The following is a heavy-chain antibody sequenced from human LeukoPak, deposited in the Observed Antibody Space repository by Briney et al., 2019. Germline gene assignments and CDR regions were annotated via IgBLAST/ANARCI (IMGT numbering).Heavy chain of an antibody. J-gene: IGHJ4*02. Sequence: GGSLRLSCAASGFTFSSFGMTWVRQAPGKGLEWVSDISGSGGSTYYADSVKGRFTISRDNSKNTLFLQMNSLRAEDTAIYYCAKDQGLYYYGSGSYWPKDYWGQGTLVTVSS. D-gene: IGHD3-10*01. V-gene: IGHV3-23*01. CDR1: GFTFSSFG. CDR3: AKDQGLYYYGSGSYWPKDY. CDR2: ISGSGGST.